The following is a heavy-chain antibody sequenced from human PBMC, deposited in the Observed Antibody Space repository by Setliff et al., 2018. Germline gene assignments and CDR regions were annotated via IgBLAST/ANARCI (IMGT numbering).Heavy chain of an antibody. CDR2: IYPAGST. V-gene: IGHV4-39*07. D-gene: IGHD3-22*01. CDR1: GGSISSGDYY. Sequence: KPSETLSLTCTVSGGSISSGDYYWSWIRQPPGKGLEWIGSIYPAGSTYYSPSLESRVTISVDTSKNQFSLKLSSVTAADTAVYYCARESRYYYDNLGTLDYWGQGTLVTVSS. J-gene: IGHJ4*02. CDR3: ARESRYYYDNLGTLDY.